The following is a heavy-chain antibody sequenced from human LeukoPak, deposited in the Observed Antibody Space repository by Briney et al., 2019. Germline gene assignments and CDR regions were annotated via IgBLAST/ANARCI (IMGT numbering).Heavy chain of an antibody. J-gene: IGHJ4*02. CDR1: GGSISSGDYY. Sequence: PSQTLSLTCTVSGGSISSGDYYWSWIRQPPGTGLEWIGYIYYSGSTYYNPSLKSRVTISVDTSKNQFSLKLSSVTAADTAVYYCARVGGGNFCFDYWGQGILVTVSS. D-gene: IGHD4-23*01. V-gene: IGHV4-30-4*01. CDR2: IYYSGST. CDR3: ARVGGGNFCFDY.